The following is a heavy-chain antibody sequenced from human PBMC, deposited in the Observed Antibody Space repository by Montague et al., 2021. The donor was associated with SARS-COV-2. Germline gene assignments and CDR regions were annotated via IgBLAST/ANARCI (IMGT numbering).Heavy chain of an antibody. CDR1: GYSINSGYH. CDR3: ARAAMNTVIKTDY. D-gene: IGHD4-17*01. V-gene: IGHV4-38-2*02. CDR2: FYHGGST. J-gene: IGHJ4*02. Sequence: SETLSLTCTVSGYSINSGYHWGWIRQPPGKGLEWIGSFYHGGSTYYNPSLKSRVTISGDTSKNQFSLKLSSVTAADTAVYYCARAAMNTVIKTDYWGQGTLVTVSS.